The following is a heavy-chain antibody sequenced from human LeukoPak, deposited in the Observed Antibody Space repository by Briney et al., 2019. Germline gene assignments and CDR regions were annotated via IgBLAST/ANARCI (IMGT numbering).Heavy chain of an antibody. CDR3: ARDDTGNSGHFDL. CDR1: GFTFSSYG. V-gene: IGHV3-33*01. Sequence: GGSLRLSCAASGFTFSSYGMHWVRQAPGKGLEWVAVIWYDGSNKYYADSVKGRFTISRDNSKNTLYLQMNSLRAEDTAVYYCARDDTGNSGHFDLWGRGTLVTVSS. D-gene: IGHD1-1*01. J-gene: IGHJ2*01. CDR2: IWYDGSNK.